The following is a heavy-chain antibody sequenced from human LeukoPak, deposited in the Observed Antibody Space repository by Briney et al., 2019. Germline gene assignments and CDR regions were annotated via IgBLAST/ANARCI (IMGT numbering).Heavy chain of an antibody. Sequence: ASVKVSCKASGYTFTGYYMHWVRQAPGQGLEWMGWISAYNGNTNYALKLRGRVTMTTDTSTSTAYMELRSLRSDDTAVYYCARDEKRYCSGGSCPAYFDYWGQGTLVTVSS. CDR1: GYTFTGYY. CDR3: ARDEKRYCSGGSCPAYFDY. J-gene: IGHJ4*02. D-gene: IGHD2-15*01. CDR2: ISAYNGNT. V-gene: IGHV1-18*04.